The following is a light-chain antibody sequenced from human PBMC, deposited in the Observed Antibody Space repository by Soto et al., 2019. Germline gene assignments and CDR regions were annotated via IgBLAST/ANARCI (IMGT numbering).Light chain of an antibody. J-gene: IGKJ2*01. Sequence: EIVMTRSPATLSVSPGERATLSCRASQSVSSNLAWYQQKPGQAPRLLIYGASTRATGIPARFSGSVSGTEFTLTISSLQSEDYAVYYCQQYNNSPQTFGQGTKLEIK. CDR3: QQYNNSPQT. V-gene: IGKV3-15*01. CDR1: QSVSSN. CDR2: GAS.